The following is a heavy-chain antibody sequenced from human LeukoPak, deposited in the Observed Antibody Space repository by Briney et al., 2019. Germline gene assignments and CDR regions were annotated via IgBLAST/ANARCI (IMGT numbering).Heavy chain of an antibody. CDR2: VYYSGRT. J-gene: IGHJ5*02. CDR1: GASVSNYD. Sequence: SETLSLTCTVSGASVSNYDWSWIRQPPGKGLEWIGYVYYSGRTNYNPSLESRVTISVDTSKNQFSLKLSSVTAADTAVYYCARAGIAVAAPDRYNWFDPWGQGTLVTVSS. V-gene: IGHV4-59*02. CDR3: ARAGIAVAAPDRYNWFDP. D-gene: IGHD6-19*01.